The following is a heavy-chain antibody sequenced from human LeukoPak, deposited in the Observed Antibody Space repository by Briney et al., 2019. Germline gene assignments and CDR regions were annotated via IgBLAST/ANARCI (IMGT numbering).Heavy chain of an antibody. J-gene: IGHJ6*03. V-gene: IGHV1-69*06. CDR2: IIPIFGTA. Sequence: GASVKVSCKASGGTFSSYAISWVRQAPGQGLEWMGGIIPIFGTANYAQKFQGRVTITADKSTSTAYMELSSLRSEDTAVYYCATYGSGSYFDYYYMDVWGKGTTVTVSS. CDR3: ATYGSGSYFDYYYMDV. D-gene: IGHD3-10*01. CDR1: GGTFSSYA.